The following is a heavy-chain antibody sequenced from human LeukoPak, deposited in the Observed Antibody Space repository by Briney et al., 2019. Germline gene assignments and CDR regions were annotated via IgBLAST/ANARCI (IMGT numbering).Heavy chain of an antibody. CDR3: AKDMGSGGYYGMDV. CDR1: GFTFSSYG. J-gene: IGHJ6*04. CDR2: ISYDGSNK. Sequence: GWSLRLSCAASGFTFSSYGMHWVRQAPGKGLEWVAVISYDGSNKYYADSVKGRFTLSRDNSKNTLYLQMNSLRAEDTAVYYCAKDMGSGGYYGMDVWGKGTTVTVSS. V-gene: IGHV3-30*18. D-gene: IGHD2-8*02.